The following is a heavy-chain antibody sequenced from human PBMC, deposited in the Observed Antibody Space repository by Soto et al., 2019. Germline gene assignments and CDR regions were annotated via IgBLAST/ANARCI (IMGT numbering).Heavy chain of an antibody. V-gene: IGHV5-51*01. Sequence: WESLTISCTVSGCSFARYWIGWVRQMPGKGLEWMGIIYPGDSDTRYSPSFQGQVTISADKSISTAYLQWSSLKASDTAMYYCARLATENPTIDYWGQGTLVTVSS. CDR1: GCSFARYW. CDR3: ARLATENPTIDY. J-gene: IGHJ4*02. CDR2: IYPGDSDT.